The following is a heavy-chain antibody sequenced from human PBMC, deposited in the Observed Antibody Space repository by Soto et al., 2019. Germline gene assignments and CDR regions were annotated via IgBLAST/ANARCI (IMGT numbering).Heavy chain of an antibody. CDR2: IKQDGSEK. CDR3: ARDSRGFDP. CDR1: AGPFSSYW. D-gene: IGHD3-10*01. Sequence: GESMSLSCSAAAGPFSSYWMSWVRQAPGKGLEWVANIKQDGSEKYYVDSVKGRFTISRDNAKNSLYLQMNSLRAEDTAVYYYARDSRGFDPWGQGTLVTVSS. V-gene: IGHV3-7*03. J-gene: IGHJ5*02.